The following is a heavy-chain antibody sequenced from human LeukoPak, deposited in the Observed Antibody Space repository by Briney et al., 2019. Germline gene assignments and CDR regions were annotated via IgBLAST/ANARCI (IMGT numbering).Heavy chain of an antibody. J-gene: IGHJ4*02. CDR3: ARNRATNDY. CDR1: GFTFKNYR. D-gene: IGHD1-26*01. Sequence: GESLRLSCTASGFTFKNYRMTWVRQAPGKGLEWVASMKDDGNEIQYVDSVKGRFTISRDNAKNSLYLQMNNLRAEDTAVYYCARNRATNDYWGQGTLVTVCS. CDR2: MKDDGNEI. V-gene: IGHV3-7*01.